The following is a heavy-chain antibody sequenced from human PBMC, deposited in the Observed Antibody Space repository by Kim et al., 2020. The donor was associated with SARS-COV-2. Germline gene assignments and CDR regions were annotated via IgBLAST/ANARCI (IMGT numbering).Heavy chain of an antibody. CDR1: GGSISSGGYY. V-gene: IGHV4-31*03. Sequence: SETLSLTCTVSGGSISSGGYYWSWIRQHPGKGLEWIGYIYYSGSTYYNPSLKSRVTISVDTSKNQFPLKLSSVTAAATAVYYCARGKSSGYYYVGCVACDYCGQGTLVTVSS. CDR3: ARGKSSGYYYVGCVACDY. J-gene: IGHJ4*02. CDR2: IYYSGST. D-gene: IGHD3-22*01.